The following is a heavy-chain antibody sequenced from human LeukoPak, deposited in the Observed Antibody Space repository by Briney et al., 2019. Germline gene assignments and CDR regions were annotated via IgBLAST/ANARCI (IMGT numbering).Heavy chain of an antibody. CDR2: IYPDDSRT. Sequence: GESLKISCKGSGYNFPKSWIGWVRQMPGKGLGWMAIIYPDDSRTKYSPSFQGQVTISADRSINTAYLQWSSLRASDTAMYYCARPDYFASRDWGQGTLVTVSS. V-gene: IGHV5-51*01. CDR3: ARPDYFASRD. J-gene: IGHJ4*02. D-gene: IGHD2/OR15-2a*01. CDR1: GYNFPKSW.